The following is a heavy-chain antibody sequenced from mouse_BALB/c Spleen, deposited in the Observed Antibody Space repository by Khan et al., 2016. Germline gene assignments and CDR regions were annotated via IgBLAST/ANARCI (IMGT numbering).Heavy chain of an antibody. V-gene: IGHV4-2*02. D-gene: IGHD1-1*01. CDR2: INTGSSTI. J-gene: IGHJ4*01. Sequence: EVQLQESGGGLVQPGGSLNLSCAASGFDFSRYWMSWARQAPGKGQEWIGEINTGSSTINYTPSLKDKFIISRDNAKNTLYLQMSKVRSEDTALYYCARLGYGYAMDYWGQGTSVTVSS. CDR1: GFDFSRYW. CDR3: ARLGYGYAMDY.